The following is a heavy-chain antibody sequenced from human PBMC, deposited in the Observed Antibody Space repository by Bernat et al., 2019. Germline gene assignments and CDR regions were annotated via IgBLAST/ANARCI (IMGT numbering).Heavy chain of an antibody. V-gene: IGHV4-34*01. CDR1: GGSFSGYY. J-gene: IGHJ4*02. CDR3: SRGARITMVRGARQEFVY. CDR2: INHSGST. Sequence: QVQLQQWGAGLLKPSETLSLTCAVYGGSFSGYYWSWIRQPPGKGLEWIGEINHSGSTNYNPSLKSRVTISVDTSKNQFSLKLSSVTAADTAVYYCSRGARITMVRGARQEFVYWGQRTLVHVSS. D-gene: IGHD3-10*01.